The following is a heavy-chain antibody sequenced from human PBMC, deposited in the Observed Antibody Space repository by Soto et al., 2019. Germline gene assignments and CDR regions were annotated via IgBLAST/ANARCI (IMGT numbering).Heavy chain of an antibody. V-gene: IGHV3-30*03. Sequence: PGGSLRLSCAASGFPFSSYGMHWVRQAPGKGLEWMAVISYDGTKKYYVDSVKGRFTISRGNAKNSLYLQMNSLRAEDTAVYYCARDYAPRDSSGYYYVWGQGALVTVSS. J-gene: IGHJ4*02. CDR2: ISYDGTKK. CDR3: ARDYAPRDSSGYYYV. CDR1: GFPFSSYG. D-gene: IGHD3-22*01.